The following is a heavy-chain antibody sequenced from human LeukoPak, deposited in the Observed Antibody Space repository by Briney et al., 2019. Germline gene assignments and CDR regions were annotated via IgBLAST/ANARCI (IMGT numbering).Heavy chain of an antibody. V-gene: IGHV3-7*01. Sequence: GGSLRLSCAASGVTSSSDWVSCVRATPRRGLERGANKKQDGSEKYYVDSVKGRFTISRDNAKNSLYLQMNSLRAEDTAVYYCARCQTYSYGSDYWGQGTLVTVSS. CDR1: GVTSSSDW. CDR2: KKQDGSEK. J-gene: IGHJ4*02. D-gene: IGHD5-18*01. CDR3: ARCQTYSYGSDY.